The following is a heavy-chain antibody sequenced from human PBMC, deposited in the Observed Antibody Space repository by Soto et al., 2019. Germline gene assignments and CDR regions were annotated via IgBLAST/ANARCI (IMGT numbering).Heavy chain of an antibody. V-gene: IGHV3-33*01. CDR3: ARDSEKLRFLESPGGMDV. J-gene: IGHJ6*02. CDR2: IWYDGSNK. D-gene: IGHD3-3*01. Sequence: GGSLRLSCAASGFTFSSYGMHWVRQAPGKGLEWVAVIWYDGSNKYYADSVKGRFTISRDNSKNTLYLQMNSLRAEDTAVYYCARDSEKLRFLESPGGMDVWGQGTTVTVSS. CDR1: GFTFSSYG.